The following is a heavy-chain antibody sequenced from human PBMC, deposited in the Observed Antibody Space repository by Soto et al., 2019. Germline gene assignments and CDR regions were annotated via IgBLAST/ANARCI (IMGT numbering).Heavy chain of an antibody. D-gene: IGHD3-22*01. CDR2: IYPGDSDT. V-gene: IGHV5-51*01. CDR1: GYSFTSNW. Sequence: GESLKISCQGSGYSFTSNWIGWVRQMPGKGLEWMGIIYPGDSDTRYSPSFQGLVAISVDKSISTAYLQWSSVEASDTAMYYCARHLYESSGYRYFDLWGQGTLVTVSS. J-gene: IGHJ4*02. CDR3: ARHLYESSGYRYFDL.